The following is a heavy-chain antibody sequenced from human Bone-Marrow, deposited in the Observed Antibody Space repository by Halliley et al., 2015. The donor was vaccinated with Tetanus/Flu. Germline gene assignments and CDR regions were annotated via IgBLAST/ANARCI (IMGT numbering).Heavy chain of an antibody. V-gene: IGHV1-18*01. Sequence: GWKNTYNGNPNYAQSFQGRVTMTTDTSTSTAYMELRSLRSDDTAVYYCARGDCSASSCFFPFDSWGQGTLVTVSS. CDR2: KNTYNGNP. CDR3: ARGDCSASSCFFPFDS. J-gene: IGHJ4*02. D-gene: IGHD2-15*01.